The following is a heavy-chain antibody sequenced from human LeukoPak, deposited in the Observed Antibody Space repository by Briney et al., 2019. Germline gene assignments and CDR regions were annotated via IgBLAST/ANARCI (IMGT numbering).Heavy chain of an antibody. V-gene: IGHV4-38-2*01. J-gene: IGHJ3*02. CDR2: IYHSGST. CDR3: ARHAAPNDYGDIEAFDI. D-gene: IGHD4-17*01. Sequence: SETLSLTCAVSGYSISSGYSWGWIRQPPGKGLEWIGSIYHSGSTYYTPSLKSRVIISADTSKNQFSLKLISVTAADTAMYYCARHAAPNDYGDIEAFDIWGQGTMVTLSS. CDR1: GYSISSGYS.